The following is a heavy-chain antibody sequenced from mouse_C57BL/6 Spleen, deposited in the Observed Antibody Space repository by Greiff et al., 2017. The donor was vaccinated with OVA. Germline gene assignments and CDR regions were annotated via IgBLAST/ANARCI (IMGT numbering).Heavy chain of an antibody. V-gene: IGHV1-52*01. D-gene: IGHD1-1*01. CDR1: GYTFTSYW. Sequence: QVQLQQPGAELVRPGSSVKLSCKASGYTFTSYWMHWVKQRPIQGLEWIGNIDPSDSETHYNQKFKDKATLTVDKSSSTAYMQLSSLTSEDSAVYYCARGGPNYYGGSYWYFDVWGTGTTVTVSS. CDR2: IDPSDSET. CDR3: ARGGPNYYGGSYWYFDV. J-gene: IGHJ1*03.